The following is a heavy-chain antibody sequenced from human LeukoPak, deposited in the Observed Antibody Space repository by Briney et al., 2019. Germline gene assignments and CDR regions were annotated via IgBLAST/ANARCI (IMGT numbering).Heavy chain of an antibody. V-gene: IGHV3-66*01. J-gene: IGHJ3*02. CDR3: ARSHCSSTSCYSTPAHDAFDI. D-gene: IGHD2-2*01. CDR2: IYSGGGT. Sequence: GGSLRLSCAASGFTFSSFGMSWVRQAPGKGLEWVAVIYSGGGTYYAGSVKGRFTISRDNPKNTLYLQMNSLRAEDTAVYYCARSHCSSTSCYSTPAHDAFDIWGQGTMVTVSS. CDR1: GFTFSSFG.